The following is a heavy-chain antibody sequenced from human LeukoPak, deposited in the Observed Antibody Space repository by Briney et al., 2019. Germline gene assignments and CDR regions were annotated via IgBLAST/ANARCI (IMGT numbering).Heavy chain of an antibody. CDR3: ARVHFYDSSGYSLINP. CDR2: INPNSGGT. D-gene: IGHD3-22*01. CDR1: GYTFTGYY. V-gene: IGHV1-2*02. J-gene: IGHJ4*02. Sequence: ASVKVSCKASGYTFTGYYMHWVRQAPGQGLEWMGWINPNSGGTNYAQRFQGRVTMTRDTSISTAYMELSRLKSDDTAVYYCARVHFYDSSGYSLINPWGQGTLVTVSS.